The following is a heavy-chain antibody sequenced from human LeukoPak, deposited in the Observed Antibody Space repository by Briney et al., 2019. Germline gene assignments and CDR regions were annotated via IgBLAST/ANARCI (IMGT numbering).Heavy chain of an antibody. J-gene: IGHJ4*02. V-gene: IGHV3-9*01. CDR2: ISWNSGSI. Sequence: GGSLRLSCAASGFTFDDYAMHWVRQAPGKGLEWVSGISWNSGSIGYADSVKGRFTISRDNAKNSLYLQMNSLRAEDTALYYCARSDYYDSSGTNPFDYWGQGTLVTVSS. CDR1: GFTFDDYA. CDR3: ARSDYYDSSGTNPFDY. D-gene: IGHD3-22*01.